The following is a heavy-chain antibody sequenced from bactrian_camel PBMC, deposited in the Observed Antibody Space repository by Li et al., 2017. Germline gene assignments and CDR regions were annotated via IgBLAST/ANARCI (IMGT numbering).Heavy chain of an antibody. D-gene: IGHD1*01. CDR3: ATALPLTITDGLGSEFGY. J-gene: IGHJ6*01. CDR1: GYTCSGHC. Sequence: VQLVESGGGSVQAGGSLRLSCAFSGYTCSGHCMGWFRQAPGQEREGVAAIAGDGKTDYADSVKGRATISRDGAKNIITLQMHSLETEDTAQYYCATALPLTITDGLGSEFGYWGQGTQVTVS. CDR2: IAGDGKT. V-gene: IGHV3S67*01.